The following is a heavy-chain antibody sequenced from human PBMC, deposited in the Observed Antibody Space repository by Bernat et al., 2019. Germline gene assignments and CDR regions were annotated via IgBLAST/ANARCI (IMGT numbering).Heavy chain of an antibody. D-gene: IGHD2-15*01. CDR2: IYHSGST. CDR1: GYSISSGYY. CDR3: AREGYCSGGSCYGVPYGMDV. J-gene: IGHJ6*02. Sequence: QVQLQESGPGLVKPSETLSLTCAVSGYSISSGYYWGWIRQPPGKGLEWIGSIYHSGSTYYNPSLKSRVTISVDTSKNQFSLKLSSVTAADTAVYYCAREGYCSGGSCYGVPYGMDVWGQGTTVTVSS. V-gene: IGHV4-38-2*02.